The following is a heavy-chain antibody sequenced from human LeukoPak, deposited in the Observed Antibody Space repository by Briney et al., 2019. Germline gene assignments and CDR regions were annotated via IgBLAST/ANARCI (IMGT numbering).Heavy chain of an antibody. V-gene: IGHV4-34*01. CDR2: INHRGST. J-gene: IGHJ4*02. D-gene: IGHD6-6*01. CDR3: ARVPRSSSSVDY. Sequence: PSETLSLTRAVYGGSFSGYYWSWIRQPPGKGLEWIGEINHRGSTNCNPSLKSRVTISVDTSKNQFSLKLHSVTAADTAVYYCARVPRSSSSVDYWGQGTLVTVSS. CDR1: GGSFSGYY.